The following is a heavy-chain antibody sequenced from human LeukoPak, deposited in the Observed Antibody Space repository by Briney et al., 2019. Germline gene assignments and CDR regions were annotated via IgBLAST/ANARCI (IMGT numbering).Heavy chain of an antibody. CDR3: TIMHGYYDGSGYWVQ. J-gene: IGHJ4*02. Sequence: GGSLRLSCAASGFTFGSYGMSWVRQAPGKGLEWVSFITTTGATTSYADSVKGRFTISRDNLRDTLYMQLNSLRDEDTALYYCTIMHGYYDGSGYWVQWGQGTLVTVYS. CDR2: ITTTGATT. CDR1: GFTFGSYG. V-gene: IGHV3-23*01. D-gene: IGHD3-22*01.